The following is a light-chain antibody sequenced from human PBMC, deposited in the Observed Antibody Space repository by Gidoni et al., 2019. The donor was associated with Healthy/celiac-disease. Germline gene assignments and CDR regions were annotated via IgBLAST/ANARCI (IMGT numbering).Light chain of an antibody. CDR3: QQYNNWPRT. Sequence: EIVMTQSPATLSVSPGERATLSCRARQSVSSNLAWYQQQPGQAPRLLIYGASTRATGIPARFSGSGSGTEFTLTISSLQSEDFAVYYWQQYNNWPRTFGQGTKVEIK. CDR1: QSVSSN. J-gene: IGKJ1*01. V-gene: IGKV3-15*01. CDR2: GAS.